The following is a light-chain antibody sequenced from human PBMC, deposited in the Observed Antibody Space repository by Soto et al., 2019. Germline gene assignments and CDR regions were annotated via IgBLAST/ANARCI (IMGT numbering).Light chain of an antibody. V-gene: IGLV2-11*01. CDR1: SSDVGAYNY. J-gene: IGLJ3*02. CDR2: DVS. Sequence: QSALTQPRSVSGSPGQSVTISCTGTSSDVGAYNYVSWYQQHPGKAPKLIIYDVSKRPSGVPDRFSGSKSGNTASLTIPGLQADDEADYYCCSYAGSYTLWVFGGGTKVTVL. CDR3: CSYAGSYTLWV.